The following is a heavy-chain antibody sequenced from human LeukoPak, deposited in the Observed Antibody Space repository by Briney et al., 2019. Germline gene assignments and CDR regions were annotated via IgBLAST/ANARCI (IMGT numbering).Heavy chain of an antibody. J-gene: IGHJ3*02. Sequence: HSETLSLTCTVSSGSISSGSYYWGWIRQPPGQGLEWIGSIYYSGNTYYNPSLKSRVTISVDASMNEFSLKLTSVTAADTAVYYCARDRSTVTPPQPDVFDIWGQGTMVTVSS. CDR3: ARDRSTVTPPQPDVFDI. D-gene: IGHD4-17*01. CDR2: IYYSGNT. CDR1: SGSISSGSYY. V-gene: IGHV4-39*07.